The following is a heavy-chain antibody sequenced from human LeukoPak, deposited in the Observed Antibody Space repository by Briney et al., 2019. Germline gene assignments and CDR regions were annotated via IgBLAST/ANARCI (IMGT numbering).Heavy chain of an antibody. V-gene: IGHV1-2*02. CDR2: INPNSGGT. CDR1: GYTFTGYY. Sequence: ASVKVSCKASGYTFTGYYMHWVRQAPGQGLEWMGWINPNSGGTNYAQKFKGRVTMTRDTSISTAYMELSRLRSDATAVYYCARVDLSYYYDSSGYYGAYFDYWGQGTLVTVSS. CDR3: ARVDLSYYYDSSGYYGAYFDY. J-gene: IGHJ4*02. D-gene: IGHD3-22*01.